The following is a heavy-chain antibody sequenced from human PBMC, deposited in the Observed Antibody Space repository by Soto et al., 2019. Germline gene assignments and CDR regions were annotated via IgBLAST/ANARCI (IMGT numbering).Heavy chain of an antibody. V-gene: IGHV4-59*01. Sequence: PSETLSLTCTVSGGSLSHYYWSWIRQLPGRGLEWIGYLYYNGSTNYNPSLKSRVTISVDTSKNQFSLKLSSVTAADTAVYFCARDYVIAPRPGRLGFDYWGQGTLVTVSS. J-gene: IGHJ4*02. CDR1: GGSLSHYY. D-gene: IGHD6-6*01. CDR3: ARDYVIAPRPGRLGFDY. CDR2: LYYNGST.